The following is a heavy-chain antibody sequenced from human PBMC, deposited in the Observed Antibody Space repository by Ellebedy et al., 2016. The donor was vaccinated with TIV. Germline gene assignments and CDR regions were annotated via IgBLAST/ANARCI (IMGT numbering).Heavy chain of an antibody. CDR1: GGSFSGYY. J-gene: IGHJ4*02. Sequence: SETLSLTCAVYGGSFSGYYWSWIRQPPGKGLEWIGEINHSGSTNYNPSLKSRVTISVDTSKNQFSLKLSSVPAADTAVYYCARGRRLRVPLAAPLDYWGQGTLVTVSS. V-gene: IGHV4-34*01. CDR3: ARGRRLRVPLAAPLDY. D-gene: IGHD6-6*01. CDR2: INHSGST.